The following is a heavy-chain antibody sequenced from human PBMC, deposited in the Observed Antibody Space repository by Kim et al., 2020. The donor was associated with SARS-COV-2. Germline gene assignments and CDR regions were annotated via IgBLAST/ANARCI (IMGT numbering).Heavy chain of an antibody. CDR1: GFTFSSYS. V-gene: IGHV3-48*02. Sequence: GGSLRLSCAASGFTFSSYSMNWVRQAPGKGLEWVSYISSSSSTIYYADSVKGRFTISRDNAKNSLYLQMNSLRDEDTAVYYCARDDYDSSGRDGFDIWGQGTMVTVSS. J-gene: IGHJ3*02. D-gene: IGHD3-22*01. CDR3: ARDDYDSSGRDGFDI. CDR2: ISSSSSTI.